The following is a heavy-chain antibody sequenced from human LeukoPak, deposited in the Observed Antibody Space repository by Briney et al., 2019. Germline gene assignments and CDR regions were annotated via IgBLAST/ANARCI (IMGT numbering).Heavy chain of an antibody. V-gene: IGHV4-39*07. CDR2: IYYGGST. D-gene: IGHD3-22*01. CDR3: ARSITMIVVVITNGYYFDY. J-gene: IGHJ4*02. CDR1: GGSFSSYY. Sequence: SETLSLTCAVYGGSFSSYYWGWIRQPPGKGLEWIGSIYYGGSTYYNASLKTRVTMSVDTSTNQFSLKLSSVTAADTAVYYCARSITMIVVVITNGYYFDYWGQGTLVTVSS.